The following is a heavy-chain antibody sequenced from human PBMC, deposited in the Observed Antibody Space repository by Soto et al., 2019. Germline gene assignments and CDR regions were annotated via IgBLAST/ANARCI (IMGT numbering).Heavy chain of an antibody. CDR1: GGSLHGYG. CDR2: IRFDGSNE. CDR3: ARDGIGGTVFRGYLDY. V-gene: IGHV3-33*01. D-gene: IGHD1-7*01. Sequence: PGGSLRLSCAVPGGSLHGYGMHWVRQAPGKGLEWVAIIRFDGSNEEYADSVKGRFTISRDNSKNTLYLQMNTPGAEDTAVYYCARDGIGGTVFRGYLDYWGRGTVVTVSS. J-gene: IGHJ4*02.